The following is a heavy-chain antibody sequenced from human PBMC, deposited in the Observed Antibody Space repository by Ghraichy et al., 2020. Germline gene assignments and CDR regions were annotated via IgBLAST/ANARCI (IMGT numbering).Heavy chain of an antibody. V-gene: IGHV3-11*03. CDR1: GFTFSDYY. CDR2: ISSSSSYT. J-gene: IGHJ3*02. Sequence: GESLNISCAASGFTFSDYYMSWIRQAPGKGLEWVSYISSSSSYTNYADSVKGRFTISRDNAKSSLYLQMNSLRAEDTAMYYCARPQLLVLDAFDIWGQGTMVTVSS. D-gene: IGHD6-13*01. CDR3: ARPQLLVLDAFDI.